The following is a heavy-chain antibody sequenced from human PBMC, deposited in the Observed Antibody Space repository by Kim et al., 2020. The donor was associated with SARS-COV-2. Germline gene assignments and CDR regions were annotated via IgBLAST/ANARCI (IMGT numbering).Heavy chain of an antibody. Sequence: GGSLRLSCAASGFTFRSYAMHWVRQAPGKGLEWVAVIWYDGSNKYYADSAKGRFTISRDNSKNTLYLQMNSLRAEDTAVYYCAKVWSGRYTWDYDFWSGDEGDWGQGTLVTVSS. CDR2: IWYDGSNK. J-gene: IGHJ4*02. CDR1: GFTFRSYA. V-gene: IGHV3-33*06. D-gene: IGHD3-3*01. CDR3: AKVWSGRYTWDYDFWSGDEGD.